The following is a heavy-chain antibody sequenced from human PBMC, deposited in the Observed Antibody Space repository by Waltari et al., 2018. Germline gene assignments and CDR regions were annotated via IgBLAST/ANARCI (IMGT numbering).Heavy chain of an antibody. Sequence: EVQLVESGGGLVKPGGSLRLSCAASGFLFNIYDMNWVRQATGKGLEWVSSISSSSTYIYYADSVKGRFTISRDNAKNSLYLQMNSLRAEDTAVYYCARVFYSSMGNFGMDVWGQGTTVTVSS. CDR2: ISSSSTYI. CDR1: GFLFNIYD. V-gene: IGHV3-21*01. J-gene: IGHJ6*02. D-gene: IGHD6-13*01. CDR3: ARVFYSSMGNFGMDV.